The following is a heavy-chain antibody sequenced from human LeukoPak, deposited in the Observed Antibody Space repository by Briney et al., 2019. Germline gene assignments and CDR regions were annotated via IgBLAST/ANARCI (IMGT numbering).Heavy chain of an antibody. D-gene: IGHD4-17*01. J-gene: IGHJ6*04. CDR3: ARGDYGPYYYYGMDV. CDR1: GGTFSSYA. Sequence: SVKVSCKASGGTFSSYAISWVRQAPGQGLEWMGGIIPIFGTANYAQKFQGRVTITADESTSTAYMELSSLRSEDTAVYYCARGDYGPYYYYGMDVWGKGTTVTVSS. CDR2: IIPIFGTA. V-gene: IGHV1-69*13.